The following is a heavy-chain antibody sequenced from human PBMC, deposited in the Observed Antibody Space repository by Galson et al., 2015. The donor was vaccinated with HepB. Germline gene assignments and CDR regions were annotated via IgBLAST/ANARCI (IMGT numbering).Heavy chain of an antibody. CDR3: ARKDSSGFAL. CDR2: ISSSSTYI. V-gene: IGHV3-21*01. D-gene: IGHD3-22*01. CDR1: GFTFSSYT. J-gene: IGHJ3*01. Sequence: SLRLSCAASGFTFSSYTMNWVRQAPGKGLEWVSSISSSSTYIYYADSVKGRFTISRDNAKNSLYLQMNSLRAEDTAVYYCARKDSSGFALWGQGTMVTVSS.